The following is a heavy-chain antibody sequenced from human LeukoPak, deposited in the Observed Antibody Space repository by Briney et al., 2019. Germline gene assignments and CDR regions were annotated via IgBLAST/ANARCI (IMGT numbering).Heavy chain of an antibody. CDR3: ANTRLTEPRNFDY. J-gene: IGHJ4*02. V-gene: IGHV4-59*01. CDR1: GGSISSYY. CDR2: IYYSGST. Sequence: SETLSLTCTVSGGSISSYYWSWIRQPPGKGLEWIGYIYYSGSTNYNPSLKSRVTISVDTSKNQFSLKLSSVTAADTAVYYCANTRLTEPRNFDYWGQGTLVTVSS.